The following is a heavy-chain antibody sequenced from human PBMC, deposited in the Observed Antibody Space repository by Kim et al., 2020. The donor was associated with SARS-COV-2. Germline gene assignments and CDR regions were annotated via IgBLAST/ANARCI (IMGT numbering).Heavy chain of an antibody. J-gene: IGHJ4*02. V-gene: IGHV3-30*02. Sequence: GRLTISKDNSKNTLYLQMNSLRAEDTAVYYCAKDGGSGSYYGALGYYFDYWGQGTLVTVSS. D-gene: IGHD1-26*01. CDR3: AKDGGSGSYYGALGYYFDY.